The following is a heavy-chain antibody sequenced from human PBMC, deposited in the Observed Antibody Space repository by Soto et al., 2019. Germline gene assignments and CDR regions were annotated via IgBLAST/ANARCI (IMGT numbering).Heavy chain of an antibody. CDR1: GFTFSTYG. CDR3: AKGQHCSSASCHFYYYGMVV. D-gene: IGHD2-2*01. CDR2: ISYDGKNK. Sequence: QVQLVESGGGVVQPGRSLRLSCAASGFTFSTYGMHWVRQAPGKGLEWVAVISYDGKNKYYAQSVKGRLTISRDNSKNTXYXXGNSLRVEDKAVYYCAKGQHCSSASCHFYYYGMVVWGQGTTVAVSS. J-gene: IGHJ6*02. V-gene: IGHV3-30*18.